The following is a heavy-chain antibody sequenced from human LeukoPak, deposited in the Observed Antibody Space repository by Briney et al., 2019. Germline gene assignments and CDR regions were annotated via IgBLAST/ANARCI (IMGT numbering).Heavy chain of an antibody. CDR3: ARDPGRETGWFDP. J-gene: IGHJ5*02. CDR2: IYYSGST. V-gene: IGHV4-59*01. D-gene: IGHD1-26*01. Sequence: SETLSLTCTVSGGSISSYYWCWIRQPPGKGLEWIGYIYYSGSTNYNPSLKSRVTISVDTSKNQFSLKLSSVTAADTAVYYCARDPGRETGWFDPWGQGTLVTVSS. CDR1: GGSISSYY.